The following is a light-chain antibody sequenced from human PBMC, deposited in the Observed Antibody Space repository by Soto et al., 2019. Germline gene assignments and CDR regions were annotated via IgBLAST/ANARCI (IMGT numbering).Light chain of an antibody. V-gene: IGKV1-5*03. J-gene: IGKJ1*01. Sequence: DIQITQSPSTLSASVGDRVTITCRASQSISSWLAWYQQKPGKAPKLLIYKASSLESGVPSRFSGSGSGTEFTLTISSLQPDDFATYYCQQYNSYLWTFGQGTKLEIK. CDR3: QQYNSYLWT. CDR1: QSISSW. CDR2: KAS.